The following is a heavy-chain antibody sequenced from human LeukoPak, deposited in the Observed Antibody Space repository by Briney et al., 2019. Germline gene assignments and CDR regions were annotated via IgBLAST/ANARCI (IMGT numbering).Heavy chain of an antibody. Sequence: ASVTVSCKASGYTFTGYYIDWVRQAPGQGLEWMGWINSDSGGTNYAQKFQGRVTMTRDTSTSTAYMELSSLRSDDTAFYYCARGTITVTTPYFDYWGQGTLVTVPS. CDR2: INSDSGGT. V-gene: IGHV1-2*02. J-gene: IGHJ4*02. D-gene: IGHD4-17*01. CDR1: GYTFTGYY. CDR3: ARGTITVTTPYFDY.